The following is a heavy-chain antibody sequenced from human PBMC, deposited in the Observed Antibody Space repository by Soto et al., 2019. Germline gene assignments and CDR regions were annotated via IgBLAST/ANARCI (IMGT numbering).Heavy chain of an antibody. CDR1: GFAFSSYW. V-gene: IGHV3-7*03. Sequence: EVQLVESGGNLVQPGRSLRLSCVASGFAFSSYWMRWVRQAPGKGLEWVANIKQDGSETYYVDSVKGRFTISRDNTNNPLTLQMSGRRADDTAIYYGARDLDWKDVFRFRETPPIQGLGIDNWGQGTLVTVSS. CDR2: IKQDGSET. D-gene: IGHD1-1*01. J-gene: IGHJ4*02. CDR3: ARDLDWKDVFRFRETPPIQGLGIDN.